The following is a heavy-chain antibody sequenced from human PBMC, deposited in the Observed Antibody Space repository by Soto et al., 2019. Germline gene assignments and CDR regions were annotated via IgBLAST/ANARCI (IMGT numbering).Heavy chain of an antibody. V-gene: IGHV3-48*02. CDR2: ISSSSSTI. CDR3: ARDRGYCSGGSCYFAFDI. J-gene: IGHJ3*02. Sequence: GGSLRLSCAASGFTFSSYSMNWVRQAPGKGLEWVSYISSSSSTIYYADSVKGRFTISRDNAKNSLYLQMNSLRDEDTAVYYCARDRGYCSGGSCYFAFDIWGQGTMVTVSS. D-gene: IGHD2-15*01. CDR1: GFTFSSYS.